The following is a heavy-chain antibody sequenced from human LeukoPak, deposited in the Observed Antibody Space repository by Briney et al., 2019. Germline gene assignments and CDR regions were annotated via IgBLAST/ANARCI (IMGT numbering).Heavy chain of an antibody. CDR3: VRGRSGSYGLFDY. V-gene: IGHV3-30*03. D-gene: IGHD1-26*01. Sequence: GGSLRLSCAASGFTFSSYGMHWVRQAPGKGLEWVAVISYDGSNKYYADSVKGRFTISRDNSKNTLYLQMNSLRAEDTAVYYCVRGRSGSYGLFDYWGQGTLVTVSS. CDR1: GFTFSSYG. CDR2: ISYDGSNK. J-gene: IGHJ4*02.